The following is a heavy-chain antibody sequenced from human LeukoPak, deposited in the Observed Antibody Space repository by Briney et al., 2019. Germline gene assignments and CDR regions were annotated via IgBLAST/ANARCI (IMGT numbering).Heavy chain of an antibody. CDR3: ARDPGSDSFDF. V-gene: IGHV3-7*01. CDR1: GFTSSGDF. J-gene: IGHJ3*01. CDR2: TLTEGTEK. D-gene: IGHD7-27*01. Sequence: GGSLRLSCATSGFTSSGDFATWVRHAPGDGLEWVAKTLTEGTEKYYMDSVKGPFTISRDTATNSLYLQMNSLRAEETAVYYCARDPGSDSFDFWGQGTMVTVSS.